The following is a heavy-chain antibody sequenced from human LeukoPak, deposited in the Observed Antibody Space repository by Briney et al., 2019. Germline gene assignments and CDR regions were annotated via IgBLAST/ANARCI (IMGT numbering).Heavy chain of an antibody. J-gene: IGHJ5*02. CDR3: AREALGPVPVGGWFDP. CDR1: GYNFTNYD. D-gene: IGHD2-2*01. CDR2: ISTGHGTT. V-gene: IGHV1-3*04. Sequence: GASVKVSCKASGYNFTNYDIQWVRQAPGQGLEWLGWISTGHGTTKYSQKFQDRVTFIRDTSASTAYMELSSLTPEDTAVYYCAREALGPVPVGGWFDPWGQGTLVTVSS.